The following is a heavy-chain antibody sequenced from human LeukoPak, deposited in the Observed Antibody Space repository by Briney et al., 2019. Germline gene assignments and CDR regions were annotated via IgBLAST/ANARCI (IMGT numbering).Heavy chain of an antibody. D-gene: IGHD1-26*01. J-gene: IGHJ4*02. CDR3: AREGGSYNFDY. Sequence: QSGGSLRLSCAASGCTVSSNYMSWVRQAPGKGLEWVSVIYSGGSTYYADSVKGRFTISRDNSKNTLYLQMNSLRAEDTAVYYCAREGGSYNFDYWGQGTLVTVSS. CDR1: GCTVSSNY. CDR2: IYSGGST. V-gene: IGHV3-53*01.